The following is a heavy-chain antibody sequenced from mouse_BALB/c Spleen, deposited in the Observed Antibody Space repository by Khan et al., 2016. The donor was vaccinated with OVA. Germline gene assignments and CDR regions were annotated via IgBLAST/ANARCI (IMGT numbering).Heavy chain of an antibody. CDR1: GYSFTGYY. D-gene: IGHD2-12*01. Sequence: EVQLQQSGPDLVKPGASVKMSCKASGYSFTGYYMNWVKQSHGKSLECIGRVNPKTGNTNYNQKFKGKAILIVDTSSSTAYMELRNLTSEDSAVYYCARGYDFFAYWGQGTLVTVSA. J-gene: IGHJ3*01. CDR2: VNPKTGNT. CDR3: ARGYDFFAY. V-gene: IGHV1-26*01.